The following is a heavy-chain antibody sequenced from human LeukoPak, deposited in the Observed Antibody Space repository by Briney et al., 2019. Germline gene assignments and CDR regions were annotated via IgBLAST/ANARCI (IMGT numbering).Heavy chain of an antibody. V-gene: IGHV4-34*01. CDR2: INHSGST. J-gene: IGHJ3*02. CDR1: GGSFSGYY. CDR3: ARAQGAFDI. Sequence: SETLSLTCGVYGGSFSGYYWSWLRQPPGKGLEWIGEINHSGSTNYNPSLKTRVTISVDTSKNQFPLKLSSVTAADTAVYYCARAQGAFDIWGQGTMVTVSS.